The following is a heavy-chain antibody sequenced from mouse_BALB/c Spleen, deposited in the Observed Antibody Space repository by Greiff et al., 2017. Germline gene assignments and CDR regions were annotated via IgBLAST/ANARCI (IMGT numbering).Heavy chain of an antibody. V-gene: IGHV1-69*02. Sequence: QVQLQQPGAELVKPGASVKLSCKASGYTFTSYWMHWVKQRPGQGLEWIGEIDPSDSYTNYNQKFKGKATLTVDKSSSTAYMQLSSLTSEDSAVYYCAIYYYGSIDYWGQGTTLKVSS. CDR1: GYTFTSYW. CDR2: IDPSDSYT. D-gene: IGHD1-1*01. J-gene: IGHJ2*01. CDR3: AIYYYGSIDY.